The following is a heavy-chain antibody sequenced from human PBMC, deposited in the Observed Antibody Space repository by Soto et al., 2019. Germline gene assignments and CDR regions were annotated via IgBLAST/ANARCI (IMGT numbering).Heavy chain of an antibody. CDR3: ARTDDSSGHHLQH. Sequence: QVQLVQSGAEVKKPGASVKVSCKGSGYTFTGYYLHWVRQAPGQGLEWMGWINPSSGGTNYAQKFQGWVTMTRDTSIRTAYMDLSRLRSDDTAMYYCARTDDSSGHHLQHWGQGTLVTVSS. V-gene: IGHV1-2*04. CDR2: INPSSGGT. D-gene: IGHD3-22*01. CDR1: GYTFTGYY. J-gene: IGHJ1*01.